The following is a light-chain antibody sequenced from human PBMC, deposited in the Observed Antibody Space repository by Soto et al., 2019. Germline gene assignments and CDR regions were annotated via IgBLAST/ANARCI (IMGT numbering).Light chain of an antibody. J-gene: IGLJ2*01. CDR1: SSDVGGYNY. CDR2: DVS. Sequence: QSALTQPASVSGSPGQSIAISCTGTSSDVGGYNYVSWYQQYPGKAPKLMIYDVSNRPSGVSDRFSGSKSGNTASLTISGLQAEDEADYYCSSYTNSVPAFIFGGGTKLTVL. V-gene: IGLV2-14*03. CDR3: SSYTNSVPAFI.